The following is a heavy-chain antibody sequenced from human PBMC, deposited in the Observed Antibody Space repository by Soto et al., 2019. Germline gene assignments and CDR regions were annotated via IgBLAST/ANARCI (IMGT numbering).Heavy chain of an antibody. CDR2: ITFSGNTV. CDR3: ARVSWREKYGMDV. CDR1: GFTFSDSY. Sequence: PGGSLRLSCAASGFTFSDSYMSWIRQAPGKGLEWISYITFSGNTVYYADSLKGRFTISRDNAKNSLYLQMNRLRAEDTAVYYCARVSWREKYGMDVWGKGTTVTVS. V-gene: IGHV3-11*01. J-gene: IGHJ6*04.